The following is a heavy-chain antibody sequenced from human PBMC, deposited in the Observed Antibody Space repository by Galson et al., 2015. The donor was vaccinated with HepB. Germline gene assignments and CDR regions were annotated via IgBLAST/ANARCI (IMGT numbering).Heavy chain of an antibody. CDR1: GFTFSSYA. CDR3: AKDGEALGDILWYYFDY. V-gene: IGHV3-23*01. D-gene: IGHD3-9*01. CDR2: ISGSGGST. Sequence: SLRLSCAASGFTFSSYAMSWVRQAPGKGLEWVSAISGSGGSTYYADSVKGRFTISRDNSKNTLYLQMNSLRAEDTAVYYCAKDGEALGDILWYYFDYWGQGTLVTVSS. J-gene: IGHJ4*02.